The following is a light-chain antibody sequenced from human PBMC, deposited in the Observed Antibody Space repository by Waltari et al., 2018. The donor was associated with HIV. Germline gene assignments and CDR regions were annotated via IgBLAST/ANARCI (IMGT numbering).Light chain of an antibody. J-gene: IGLJ1*01. V-gene: IGLV9-49*01. Sequence: QPVLTQPPSASASLGASVPLTCTLTSGHSNYKVDWYQQSPGTGTRLVMRVGTGGSVGSKGDGIPDRFSVLGSGLNRYLTIKNIQEEDKSDYHCGADLGSGSNFVYVFGTGTKVTVL. CDR1: SGHSNYK. CDR2: VGTGGSVG. CDR3: GADLGSGSNFVYV.